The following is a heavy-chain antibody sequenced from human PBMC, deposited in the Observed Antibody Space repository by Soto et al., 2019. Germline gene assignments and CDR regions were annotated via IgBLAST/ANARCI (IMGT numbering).Heavy chain of an antibody. CDR2: IIPMSQRP. Sequence: QVQLVQSGAEVKKPGSSVTVSFKSSGCTFNSNARTWVRQAPGQGLEWMGGIIPMSQRPNYAQKFQDRVTIRADESTGTAYMELSSLTSEDTAVYYCESRSLDVWGQGTTVTVSS. D-gene: IGHD3-10*01. V-gene: IGHV1-69*12. J-gene: IGHJ6*02. CDR3: ESRSLDV. CDR1: GCTFNSNA.